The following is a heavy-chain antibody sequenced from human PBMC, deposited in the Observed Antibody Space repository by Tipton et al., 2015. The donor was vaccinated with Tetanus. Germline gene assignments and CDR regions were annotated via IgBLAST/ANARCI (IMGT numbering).Heavy chain of an antibody. V-gene: IGHV1-45*02. D-gene: IGHD5-18*01. J-gene: IGHJ3*02. CDR3: ATREDTALVIAESDAPDI. CDR1: GYTLTYRY. Sequence: QSGPEVKKTGSSVKISCKASGYTLTYRYLHWVRQAPGQALEWMGWITPFNNNTNYAQKFQDRVSFSSDRSMSTAYMEASSLRSADTAMYYCATREDTALVIAESDAPDIWGQGTMVTVSS. CDR2: ITPFNNNT.